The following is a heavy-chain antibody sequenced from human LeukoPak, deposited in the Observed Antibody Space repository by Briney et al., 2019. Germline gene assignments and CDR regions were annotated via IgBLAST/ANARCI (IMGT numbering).Heavy chain of an antibody. J-gene: IGHJ5*02. Sequence: SETLSLTCTVSGGSISSYYWSWIRQPPGKGLEWIGYIYTSGSTNYNPSLKSRVTISVDTSKNQFSLKLSSVTAAGTAVYYCARHGMYSYGRTGNWFDPWGQGTLVTVSS. V-gene: IGHV4-4*09. CDR3: ARHGMYSYGRTGNWFDP. D-gene: IGHD5-18*01. CDR2: IYTSGST. CDR1: GGSISSYY.